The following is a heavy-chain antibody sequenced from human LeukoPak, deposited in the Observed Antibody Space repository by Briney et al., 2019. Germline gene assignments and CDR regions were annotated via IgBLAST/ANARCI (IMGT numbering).Heavy chain of an antibody. J-gene: IGHJ5*02. Sequence: SETLSLTCTVSGGSISSYYWSWLRQPAGKGLEWIGRIYTSGSTNYNPSLKSRVTMSVDTSKNQFSLKLSSVTAADTAVYYCARDGGRYSGSYNWFDPWGQGTLVTVSS. CDR1: GGSISSYY. V-gene: IGHV4-4*07. D-gene: IGHD1-26*01. CDR2: IYTSGST. CDR3: ARDGGRYSGSYNWFDP.